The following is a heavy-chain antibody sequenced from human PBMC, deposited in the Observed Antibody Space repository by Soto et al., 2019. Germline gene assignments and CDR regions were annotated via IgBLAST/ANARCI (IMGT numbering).Heavy chain of an antibody. V-gene: IGHV4-34*01. Sequence: QVQLQQWGAGLLKPSETLSLTCAVYGGSFSGYYWSWIRQPPGKGLEWIGEVNHSGSTNYNPSLKGRVIISVATSKNELSLKLSSVTAADAAVYYCARGYGRTFDYWGQGTLVTVSS. D-gene: IGHD3-10*01. J-gene: IGHJ4*02. CDR1: GGSFSGYY. CDR2: VNHSGST. CDR3: ARGYGRTFDY.